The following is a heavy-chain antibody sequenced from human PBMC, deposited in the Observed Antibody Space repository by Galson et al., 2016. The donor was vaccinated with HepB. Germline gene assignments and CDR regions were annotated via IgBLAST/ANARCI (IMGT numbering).Heavy chain of an antibody. Sequence: SLRLSCAASGFTFSSYAMHWLRQAPGKGLEYVSSLSSNGGSTYYADSVKGRFTISRDNSKNTLYLQMGSLRAEDMAVYYCARANCGDVCSYDFWGQGTLVTVSS. CDR1: GFTFSSYA. D-gene: IGHD2-21*02. CDR2: LSSNGGST. J-gene: IGHJ4*02. CDR3: ARANCGDVCSYDF. V-gene: IGHV3-64*02.